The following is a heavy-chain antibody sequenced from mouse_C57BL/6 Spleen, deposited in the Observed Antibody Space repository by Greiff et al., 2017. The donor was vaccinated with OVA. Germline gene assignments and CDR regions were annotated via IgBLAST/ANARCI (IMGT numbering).Heavy chain of an antibody. J-gene: IGHJ2*01. Sequence: EVQLQQSGAELVRPGASVKLSCSASGFNIKDYYMHWVKQRPEQGLEWIGRIDPEDGDTEYAPKFQGQATMTADTSSNTAYLQLSSLTSEDTAVYYCTPYGNFFFDYWGQGTTLTVSS. CDR2: IDPEDGDT. CDR1: GFNIKDYY. CDR3: TPYGNFFFDY. V-gene: IGHV14-1*01. D-gene: IGHD2-1*01.